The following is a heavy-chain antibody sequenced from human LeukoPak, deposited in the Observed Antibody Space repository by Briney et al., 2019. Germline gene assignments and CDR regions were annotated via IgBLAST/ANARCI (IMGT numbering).Heavy chain of an antibody. J-gene: IGHJ3*02. CDR2: IIPIFGTA. Sequence: SVKVSCKASGGTFSSYAISWVRQAPGQGLEWMGGIIPIFGTANYAQKFQGRVTITADESTSTAYMELSSLRSEDTAVYYCASPEKRPEVSSPIDAFDIWAKGQWSPSLQ. V-gene: IGHV1-69*13. D-gene: IGHD6-13*01. CDR3: ASPEKRPEVSSPIDAFDI. CDR1: GGTFSSYA.